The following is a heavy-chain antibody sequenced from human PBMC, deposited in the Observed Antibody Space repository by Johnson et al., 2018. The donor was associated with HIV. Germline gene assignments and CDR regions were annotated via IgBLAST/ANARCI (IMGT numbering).Heavy chain of an antibody. Sequence: QMQLVESGGGVVQPGRSLRLSCAVSGFTFSSYAMHWVRQAPGKGLEWVALISYDGSNKYYADSMKGRFTISRDNSKNTLYLQMNSLETEDTAMYYCAREGGDGFLEWLYTFDIWGQGTMVTVSS. D-gene: IGHD3-3*01. CDR1: GFTFSSYA. CDR3: AREGGDGFLEWLYTFDI. J-gene: IGHJ3*02. CDR2: ISYDGSNK. V-gene: IGHV3-30*04.